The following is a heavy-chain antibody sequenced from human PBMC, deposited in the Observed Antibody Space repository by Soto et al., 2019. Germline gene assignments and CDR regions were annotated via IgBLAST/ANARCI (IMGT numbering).Heavy chain of an antibody. CDR3: GRDDDNLDNGLDH. CDR1: GFTFSSYG. Sequence: QVQLVESGGGVVQPGGSLRLSCTASGFTFSSYGMHWVRQAPGKGLQWVAVIPHDGTYQYYLDSVKGRFTISRDNSKDTVYLQMNSLRVEDTAVYYGGRDDDNLDNGLDHWGQGTLVTVSS. J-gene: IGHJ4*02. D-gene: IGHD1-1*01. CDR2: IPHDGTYQ. V-gene: IGHV3-30*19.